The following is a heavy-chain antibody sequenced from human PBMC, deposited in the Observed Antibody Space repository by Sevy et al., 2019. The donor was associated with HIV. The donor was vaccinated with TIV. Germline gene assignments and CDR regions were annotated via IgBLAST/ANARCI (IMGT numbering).Heavy chain of an antibody. CDR1: GYSISTGYY. Sequence: LSLTCTVSGYSISTGYYWGWIRQPPGKGLEWIGNIHQSGSTYYNPSLKSRITISVDTSKNQFSLNLISVTAADTAGYYCARRTYYSDSTAYYFDYWGQGTLVTVSS. CDR2: IHQSGST. CDR3: ARRTYYSDSTAYYFDY. J-gene: IGHJ4*02. D-gene: IGHD3-22*01. V-gene: IGHV4-38-2*02.